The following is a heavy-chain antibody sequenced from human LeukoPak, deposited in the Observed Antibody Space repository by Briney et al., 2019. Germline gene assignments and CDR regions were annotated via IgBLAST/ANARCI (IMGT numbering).Heavy chain of an antibody. CDR1: GFSFSNAW. Sequence: GGSLRLSCAASGFSFSNAWMSWVRQAPGKGLEWVGRIKRKTDGGTTDYAAPVKGRFTISRGDSKNTLYLQMNSLKTEDTAVYYCTNTVTQAPVDYWGQGTLVTVSS. J-gene: IGHJ4*02. D-gene: IGHD4-17*01. CDR2: IKRKTDGGTT. V-gene: IGHV3-15*01. CDR3: TNTVTQAPVDY.